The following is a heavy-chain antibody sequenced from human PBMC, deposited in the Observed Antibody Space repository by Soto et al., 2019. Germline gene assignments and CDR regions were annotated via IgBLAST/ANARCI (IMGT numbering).Heavy chain of an antibody. V-gene: IGHV3-53*01. CDR1: GFTVSSNY. CDR2: IYSGGST. J-gene: IGHJ4*02. CDR3: ARQGWLVLGGGPG. Sequence: GGSLRLSCAASGFTVSSNYMSWVRQAPGKGLEWVSVIYSGGSTYYADSVKGRFTISRDNSKNTLYLQMNSLGAEDTAVYYCARQGWLVLGGGPGWGQGTLVTVSS. D-gene: IGHD6-19*01.